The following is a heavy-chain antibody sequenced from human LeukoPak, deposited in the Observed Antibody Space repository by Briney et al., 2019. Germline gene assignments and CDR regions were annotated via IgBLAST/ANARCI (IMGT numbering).Heavy chain of an antibody. J-gene: IGHJ4*02. D-gene: IGHD6-19*01. CDR1: GFTFSSYG. CDR2: IRYDGSNK. V-gene: IGHV3-30*02. CDR3: AREPTYTNSWYTSCDY. Sequence: PGGSLILSCAASGFTFSSYGMHWVRQAPGKGLEWVAFIRYDGSNKYYADSVKGRFTISRDNAKSSLYLQMSSLRAEDTAVYYCAREPTYTNSWYTSCDYWGQGTLVTVSS.